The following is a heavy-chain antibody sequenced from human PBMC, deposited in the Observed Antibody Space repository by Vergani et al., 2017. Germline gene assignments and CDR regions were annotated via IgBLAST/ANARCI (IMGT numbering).Heavy chain of an antibody. D-gene: IGHD3-22*01. J-gene: IGHJ4*02. Sequence: QVQLQQWGAGLLKPSETLSLTCAVYGGSFSGYYWCWIRQPPGKGLEWIGESTHRGSTTYNPSLKSRVTITVDTSKNQFSLKLSSVTAAVTVVYYCASEGGPHGYIDYWGQGTLVTVSS. CDR2: STHRGST. CDR3: ASEGGPHGYIDY. V-gene: IGHV4-34*01. CDR1: GGSFSGYY.